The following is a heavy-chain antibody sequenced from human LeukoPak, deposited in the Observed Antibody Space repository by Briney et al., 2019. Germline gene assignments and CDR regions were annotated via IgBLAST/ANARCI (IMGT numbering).Heavy chain of an antibody. CDR2: VYYSGST. Sequence: SEALSLTCTVSGGSITSYYWSWIRQPPGKGLEWIGYVYYSGSTNYNPSLKSRVTISVDTSKNQSSLKLSSVTAADTAVYYCARGGSAEESSAYYKYYYYYMDVWGKGTTVTVSS. D-gene: IGHD3-22*01. CDR1: GGSITSYY. J-gene: IGHJ6*03. V-gene: IGHV4-59*01. CDR3: ARGGSAEESSAYYKYYYYYMDV.